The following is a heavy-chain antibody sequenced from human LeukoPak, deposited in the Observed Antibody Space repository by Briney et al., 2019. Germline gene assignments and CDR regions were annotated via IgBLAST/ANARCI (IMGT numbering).Heavy chain of an antibody. CDR2: LNPNSGGT. V-gene: IGHV1-2*02. CDR1: GYTFTGYY. J-gene: IGHJ5*02. CDR3: ARANPLDYYDTWWIDP. Sequence: ASVKVSCKASGYTFTGYYIHWVRQAPGQGLEWMGWLNPNSGGTNYAQKFQDRVIMTRDTSISTAYMELSRLRSDDTAVYYCARANPLDYYDTWWIDPWGQGTLVTVSS. D-gene: IGHD3-22*01.